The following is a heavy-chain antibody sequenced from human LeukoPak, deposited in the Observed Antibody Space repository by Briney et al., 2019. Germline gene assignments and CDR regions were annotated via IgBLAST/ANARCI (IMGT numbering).Heavy chain of an antibody. CDR1: GFTFSDYY. J-gene: IGHJ4*02. V-gene: IGHV3-11*04. CDR3: ARDRFGGYFDY. D-gene: IGHD3-10*01. Sequence: GGALRLSCAASGFTFSDYYMSWMRQAPGKGLEGVSYISSSGSTIYYEDSVKARFTISKDNAKHSLYLQMHSLRAEDTAVYYCARDRFGGYFDYWGQGTLVTVSS. CDR2: ISSSGSTI.